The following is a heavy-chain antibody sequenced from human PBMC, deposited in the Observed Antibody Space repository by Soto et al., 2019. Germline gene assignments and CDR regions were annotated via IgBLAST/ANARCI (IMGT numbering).Heavy chain of an antibody. J-gene: IGHJ2*01. CDR1: GYTFTSYD. V-gene: IGHV1-8*01. CDR3: ARGRGFWSGCGWYFDL. CDR2: MNPNSGNT. D-gene: IGHD3-3*01. Sequence: QVQLVQSGAEVKKPAASVKVSCKASGYTFTSYDINWVRQATGQGLEWMGWMNPNSGNTGYAQKFQGRVSMTRNTAISTTYMELSRLRSEAAAVYYCARGRGFWSGCGWYFDLWGRGTLVTVSS.